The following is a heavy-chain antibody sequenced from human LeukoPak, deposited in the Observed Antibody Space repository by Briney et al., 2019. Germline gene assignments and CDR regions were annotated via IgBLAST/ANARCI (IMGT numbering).Heavy chain of an antibody. V-gene: IGHV3-7*04. J-gene: IGHJ5*02. CDR1: GFNFDHYW. Sequence: GGSLRLSCAAYGFNFDHYWMTWVRQAPGKGLEWVANIKQDGTEKVYRDSMKGRFTISRDNSRDSLYLQMNSLRPEDTAVYYCARDPGSGWWGGFDLWGQGTLVTVSS. CDR3: ARDPGSGWWGGFDL. D-gene: IGHD6-19*01. CDR2: IKQDGTEK.